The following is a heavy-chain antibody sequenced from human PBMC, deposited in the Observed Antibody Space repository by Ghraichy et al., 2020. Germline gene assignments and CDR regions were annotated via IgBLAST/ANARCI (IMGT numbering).Heavy chain of an antibody. Sequence: GESLNISCAASGFTFSSYSMNWVRQAPGKGLEWVSYISSSSSTIYYADSVKGRFTISRDNAKNSLYLQMNSLRDEDTAVYYCAREGAYSSSWVVYYYYYGMDVWGQGTTVTVSS. CDR3: AREGAYSSSWVVYYYYYGMDV. J-gene: IGHJ6*02. D-gene: IGHD6-13*01. V-gene: IGHV3-48*02. CDR1: GFTFSSYS. CDR2: ISSSSSTI.